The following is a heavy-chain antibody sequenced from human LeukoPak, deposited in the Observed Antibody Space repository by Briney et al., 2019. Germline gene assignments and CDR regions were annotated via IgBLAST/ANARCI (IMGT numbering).Heavy chain of an antibody. CDR1: GYSINSGYY. CDR2: VRVNWRT. J-gene: IGHJ6*03. D-gene: IGHD2-2*01. Sequence: SETLSLTCIVSGYSINSGYYWGWIRQPPGKGLEWIGSVRVNWRTYYNPSLKSRVTISVDTSKNQFSLKLSSVTAADTAVYYCARGGYQLLMINYYYYMDVWGKGTTVTVSS. V-gene: IGHV4-38-2*02. CDR3: ARGGYQLLMINYYYYMDV.